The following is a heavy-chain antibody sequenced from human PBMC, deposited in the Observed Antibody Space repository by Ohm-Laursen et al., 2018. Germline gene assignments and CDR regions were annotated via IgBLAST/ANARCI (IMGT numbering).Heavy chain of an antibody. CDR1: EVTFSSYC. CDR2: IKQDGGEK. Sequence: SLRLSCAASEVTFSSYCMSWVRQAPGKGLEWVANIKQDGGEKNFADSVKGRFTISRDNAKNSLYLQMNSLRAEDTAVYYCARDVAHGGYGFGMDVWGQGTTVTVSS. V-gene: IGHV3-7*01. J-gene: IGHJ6*02. CDR3: ARDVAHGGYGFGMDV. D-gene: IGHD5-12*01.